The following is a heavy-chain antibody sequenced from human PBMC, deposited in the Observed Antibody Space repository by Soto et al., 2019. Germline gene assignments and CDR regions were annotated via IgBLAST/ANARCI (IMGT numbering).Heavy chain of an antibody. CDR2: IFHNGNS. V-gene: IGHV4-30-4*01. CDR1: GDSIRHDDYY. Sequence: QAHLQESGPGLVKPSQTLSLVCTVSGDSIRHDDYYWSWIRQPPGKGLEWIGYIFHNGNSYFNPSLDGRATISVDTSKNHFSLTPTSVTAADSAVYFCARAAFDSGQSVKIYFFESWGQGTRVTVSS. J-gene: IGHJ5*01. D-gene: IGHD1-26*01. CDR3: ARAAFDSGQSVKIYFFES.